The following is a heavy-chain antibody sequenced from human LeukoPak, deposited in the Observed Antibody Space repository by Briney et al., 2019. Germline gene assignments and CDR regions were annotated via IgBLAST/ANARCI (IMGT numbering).Heavy chain of an antibody. V-gene: IGHV3-21*01. CDR1: GFIFSTYS. CDR2: ISSSSSYM. CDR3: ARDINRWEIPRGGGFDS. J-gene: IGHJ4*02. D-gene: IGHD4-23*01. Sequence: PGGSLRLSCAASGFIFSTYSMNWVRQAPGKGLEGVSSISSSSSYMHYADSLKGRFTISRDNAKNSLFLQMNSLRAEDTAVYYCARDINRWEIPRGGGFDSWGRGALVTVSS.